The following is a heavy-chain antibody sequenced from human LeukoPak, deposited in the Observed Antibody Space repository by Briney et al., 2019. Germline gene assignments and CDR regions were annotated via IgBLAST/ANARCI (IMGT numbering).Heavy chain of an antibody. J-gene: IGHJ5*02. CDR2: IYYSGST. V-gene: IGHV4-59*06. CDR3: ASYYGSGSPFDP. Sequence: SETLSLTCTVSGGSISRYYWSWIRQHPGKGLEWVGYIYYSGSTYYNPSLKSRVTISVDTSKNQFSLKLSSVTAADTAVYYCASYYGSGSPFDPWGQGTLVTVSS. CDR1: GGSISRYY. D-gene: IGHD3-10*01.